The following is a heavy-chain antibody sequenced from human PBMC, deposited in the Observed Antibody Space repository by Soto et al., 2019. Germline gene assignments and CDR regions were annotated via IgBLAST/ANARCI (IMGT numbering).Heavy chain of an antibody. Sequence: SETLSLTCAVSGYSISSGYYWGWIRQPPGKGLEWIGGIYHSGSTYYNPSLKSRVTISVDTSKNQFSLKLSSVTAADTAVYYCARGGERITMIVVAPDYWGQGTLVTVSS. D-gene: IGHD3-22*01. V-gene: IGHV4-38-2*01. CDR2: IYHSGST. CDR3: ARGGERITMIVVAPDY. CDR1: GYSISSGYY. J-gene: IGHJ4*01.